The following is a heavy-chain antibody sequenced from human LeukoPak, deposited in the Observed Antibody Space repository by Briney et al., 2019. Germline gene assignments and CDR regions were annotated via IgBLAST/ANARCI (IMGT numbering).Heavy chain of an antibody. D-gene: IGHD3-3*01. J-gene: IGHJ4*02. CDR2: IRSKAYGETT. CDR3: SHSRFGAAYFAY. CDR1: DSTLGDYP. Sequence: GGSLKPPVPALDSTLGDYPWNGFGQPPERGRGGVGFIRSKAYGETTDYAASVKGRFTVSRDDSKSIAYLQTSSLKTEDTAVYYCSHSRFGAAYFAYWGQGTLVTVSS. V-gene: IGHV3-49*03.